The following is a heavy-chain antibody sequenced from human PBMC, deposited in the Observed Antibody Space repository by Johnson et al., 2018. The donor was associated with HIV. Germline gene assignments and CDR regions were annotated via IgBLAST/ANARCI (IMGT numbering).Heavy chain of an antibody. Sequence: VQLVESVGGLVQPGGSLRLSCAASGFTFSRYWMSWVRQAPGKGLEWVANIKQDGSEKYYVDSVKGRFTISRDNSKNTLYLQMNSLKTEDTAVYYCTTGELWNGYYLHDAFDIWGQGTMVTVSS. V-gene: IGHV3-7*03. J-gene: IGHJ3*02. CDR3: TTGELWNGYYLHDAFDI. CDR1: GFTFSRYW. D-gene: IGHD3-3*01. CDR2: IKQDGSEK.